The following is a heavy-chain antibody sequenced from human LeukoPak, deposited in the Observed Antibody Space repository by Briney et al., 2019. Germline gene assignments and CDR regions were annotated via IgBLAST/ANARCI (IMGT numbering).Heavy chain of an antibody. Sequence: GGSLRLTCAASGFTFSSYAMSWVRQPPGKGLECVSAISGSGGTTYYADSVKGRFAISRDNSKNTLYLQMNSLRAEDTAVYYCASNRAAAGMSALDYWGQGTLVTVSS. CDR2: ISGSGGTT. D-gene: IGHD6-13*01. CDR1: GFTFSSYA. V-gene: IGHV3-23*01. CDR3: ASNRAAAGMSALDY. J-gene: IGHJ4*02.